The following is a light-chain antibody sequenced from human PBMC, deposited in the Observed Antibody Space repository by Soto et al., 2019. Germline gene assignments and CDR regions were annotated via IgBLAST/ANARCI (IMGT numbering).Light chain of an antibody. V-gene: IGKV3-20*01. CDR1: QSVSSSY. CDR3: QQYGSSPRT. J-gene: IGKJ1*01. Sequence: EIVSTPSPGTLSLSPGERATLSCSASQSVSSSYLAWYQQKPGQAPRLLIYGAASRATGIPDRSSGSGSGTDFTLTISKLEPEDFAVYYCQQYGSSPRTFGQGTKVDIK. CDR2: GAA.